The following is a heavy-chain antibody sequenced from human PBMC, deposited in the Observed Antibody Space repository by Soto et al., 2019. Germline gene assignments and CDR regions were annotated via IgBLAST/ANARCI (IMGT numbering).Heavy chain of an antibody. CDR3: ASIRRYCDFWSGYSAPYYYGMDV. Sequence: QVQLQQWGAGLLKPSETLSLTCAVYGGSFSGYYWSWIRQPPGKGLEWIGEINHSGSTNYNPSLKSRVTISVDTSKNQFALKLGSVTAADTAVYYCASIRRYCDFWSGYSAPYYYGMDVW. CDR1: GGSFSGYY. V-gene: IGHV4-34*01. CDR2: INHSGST. J-gene: IGHJ6*01. D-gene: IGHD3-3*01.